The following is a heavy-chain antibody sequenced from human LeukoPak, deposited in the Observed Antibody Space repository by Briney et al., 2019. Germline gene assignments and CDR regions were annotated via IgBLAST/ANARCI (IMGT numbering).Heavy chain of an antibody. J-gene: IGHJ5*02. CDR1: GFTFSSYG. CDR3: AKDRPIYCSGGSCYQGSWFDP. D-gene: IGHD2-15*01. V-gene: IGHV3-30*02. Sequence: PGGSLRLSCAASGFTFSSYGMHWVRQAPGKGLEWVAFIRYDGSNKYYADSVKGRFTISRDNSKNTLYLQMNSLRAEDTAVYYYAKDRPIYCSGGSCYQGSWFDPWGPGTLVTVSS. CDR2: IRYDGSNK.